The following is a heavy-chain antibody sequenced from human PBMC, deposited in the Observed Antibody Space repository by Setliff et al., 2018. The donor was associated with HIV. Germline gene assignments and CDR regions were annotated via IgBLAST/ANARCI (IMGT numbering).Heavy chain of an antibody. J-gene: IGHJ6*02. Sequence: NPSETLSLTCTVSGGSMSSYYWSWIRQPPGKGLEWIGYIFHSGSTYYNPSLKSRVTISVDRSKNQFSLNVTSVTAADTAVYYCARIPQLLDYAMDVWGQGTTVTVSS. CDR1: GGSMSSYY. D-gene: IGHD2-2*01. V-gene: IGHV4-4*09. CDR2: IFHSGST. CDR3: ARIPQLLDYAMDV.